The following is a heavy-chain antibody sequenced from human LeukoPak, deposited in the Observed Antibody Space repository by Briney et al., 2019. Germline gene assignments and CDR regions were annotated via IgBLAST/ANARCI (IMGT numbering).Heavy chain of an antibody. D-gene: IGHD2-15*01. CDR3: ARHFGPASWYCSGGASWCWFDP. V-gene: IGHV4-38-2*01. CDR2: IYHSGSP. CDR1: GSSISSGYY. Sequence: SETLSLTCAVSGSSISSGYYWGWIRQPPGKGLEWIGSIYHSGSPYYNPSVKSVVPISVDTSKNQFSLKLKAGSVADMAVYYCARHFGPASWYCSGGASWCWFDPWGQGTLVTVSS. J-gene: IGHJ5*02.